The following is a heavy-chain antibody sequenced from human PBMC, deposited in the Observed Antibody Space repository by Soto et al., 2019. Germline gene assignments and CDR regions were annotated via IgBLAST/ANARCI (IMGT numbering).Heavy chain of an antibody. D-gene: IGHD1-26*01. J-gene: IGHJ4*02. CDR3: AKAVGPLAPSSRIFDC. CDR1: GFNFNDYG. CDR2: ISWTGGPI. Sequence: EVQLVESGGGLVQPGRSLRLSCAASGFNFNDYGMHWVRQVPGKGLEWVSGISWTGGPIGYSDSVKGRFTISRDNAKNSLYLQMNSLRADDTAVYFCAKAVGPLAPSSRIFDCWGQGTLVTVSS. V-gene: IGHV3-9*01.